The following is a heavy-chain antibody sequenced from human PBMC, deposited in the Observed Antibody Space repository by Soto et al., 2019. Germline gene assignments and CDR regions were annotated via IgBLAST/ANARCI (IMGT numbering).Heavy chain of an antibody. CDR1: GFTSTSSA. CDR3: AAGASPLAYYYYYGMDV. CDR2: IVVGSGNT. D-gene: IGHD2-2*01. V-gene: IGHV1-58*01. Sequence: GASVKVACKASGFTSTSSAVQWVRQARGERLEWIGWIVVGSGNTNYAQKFQERVTITRDMSTSTAYMELSSLRSEDTAVYYCAAGASPLAYYYYYGMDVWGQGTTVTVSS. J-gene: IGHJ6*02.